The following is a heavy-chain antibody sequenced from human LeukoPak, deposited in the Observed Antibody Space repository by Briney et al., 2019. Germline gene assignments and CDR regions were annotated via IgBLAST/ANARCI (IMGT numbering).Heavy chain of an antibody. V-gene: IGHV4-39*02. CDR2: IYYTGKT. CDR1: DDSISSNAYY. CDR3: ARRGAHCSSPWCPQTHAFDI. D-gene: IGHD2-2*01. Sequence: SETLSLTCAVSDDSISSNAYYWGWIRQPPGKGLEWLGTIYYTGKTFYNPSLESRVTISVYTSKNHFSLKVTSVTAADTALYYCARRGAHCSSPWCPQTHAFDIWGQGTMVTVSS. J-gene: IGHJ3*02.